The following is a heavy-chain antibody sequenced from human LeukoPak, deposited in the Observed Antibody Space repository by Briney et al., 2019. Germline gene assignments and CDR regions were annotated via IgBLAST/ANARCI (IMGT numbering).Heavy chain of an antibody. CDR3: ARSYYYGSGSTDAFDI. CDR1: GFTFSSYA. J-gene: IGHJ3*02. Sequence: GGSLRLSCAASGFTFSSYAMHWVRQAPGKGLEGVAVISYDGSNKYYADSVKGRFTISRDNSKNTLYLQMNSLRAEDTAVSYCARSYYYGSGSTDAFDIWGQGTMVTVSS. V-gene: IGHV3-30*04. CDR2: ISYDGSNK. D-gene: IGHD3-10*01.